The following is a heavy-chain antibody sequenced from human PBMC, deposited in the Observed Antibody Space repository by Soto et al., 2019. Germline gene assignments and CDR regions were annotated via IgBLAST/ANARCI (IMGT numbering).Heavy chain of an antibody. CDR2: INHSGST. V-gene: IGHV4-34*01. J-gene: IGHJ6*02. CDR1: GGSFSGYY. CDR3: ASVPNGMDV. Sequence: PSETLSLTCAVYGGSFSGYYWTWIRQPPGTGLEWIGEINHSGSTNYNPSLKSRVTISVDTSKNQFSLKLSSVTAADTAVYYCASVPNGMDVWGQGTTVTVSS.